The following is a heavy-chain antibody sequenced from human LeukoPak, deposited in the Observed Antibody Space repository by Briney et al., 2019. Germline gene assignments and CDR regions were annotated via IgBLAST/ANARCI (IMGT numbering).Heavy chain of an antibody. D-gene: IGHD1-26*01. CDR3: SRESGAFSPFGY. CDR1: GGSISNTNW. Sequence: TSETLSLTCGVSGGSISNTNWWSWVRQPPGQGLEWIGEISLSGVTNYNPSPKSRVTMSLDRSKNHLSLTLTSVTAADTAVYYCSRESGAFSPFGYWGQGTLVTVSS. J-gene: IGHJ4*02. V-gene: IGHV4-4*02. CDR2: ISLSGVT.